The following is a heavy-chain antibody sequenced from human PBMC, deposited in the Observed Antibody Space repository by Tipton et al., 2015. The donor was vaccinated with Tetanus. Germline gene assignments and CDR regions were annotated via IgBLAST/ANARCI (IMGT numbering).Heavy chain of an antibody. CDR1: GYSFTGHW. CDR2: IYPGDSAT. D-gene: IGHD3-3*01. Sequence: QSGAEVKKPGESLKISCKGSGYSFTGHWIAWVRHMPGKGLEWMGSIYPGDSATRYSPSFQGQVTISADKSISTAYLQWSSLNASDTAMYYFASPQIFGVVDAFDIWGQGTMVTVSS. V-gene: IGHV5-51*01. J-gene: IGHJ3*02. CDR3: ASPQIFGVVDAFDI.